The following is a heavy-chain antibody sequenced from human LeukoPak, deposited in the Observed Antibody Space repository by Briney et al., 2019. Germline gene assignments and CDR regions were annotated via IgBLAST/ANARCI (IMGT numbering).Heavy chain of an antibody. CDR1: GGSVSSTNW. J-gene: IGHJ4*02. Sequence: SETLSRTCGVSGGSVSSTNWWTWIRQPPGKGLEWIGEVHLDGRTNFNPSLKSRLTMSVDLSENHVSLKLTSVTAADTAVYYCAREGGFYRPLDYSGQGTLVTVSS. D-gene: IGHD6-25*01. CDR2: VHLDGRT. CDR3: AREGGFYRPLDY. V-gene: IGHV4-4*02.